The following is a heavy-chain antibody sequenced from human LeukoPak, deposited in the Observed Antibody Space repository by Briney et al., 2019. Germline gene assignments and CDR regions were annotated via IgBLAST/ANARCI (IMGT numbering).Heavy chain of an antibody. V-gene: IGHV3-23*01. CDR3: AKDRGSSSGVLGPFDY. J-gene: IGHJ4*02. CDR1: GFTFSSYA. D-gene: IGHD6-13*01. CDR2: NSGSGGST. Sequence: GGSLRLSCAASGFTFSSYAMTWVRQAPSKGLEWVSTNSGSGGSTYYADSVKGRFTISRANSKNTLYLQMNSLRAEDTAVYYCAKDRGSSSGVLGPFDYWGQGTLVTVSS.